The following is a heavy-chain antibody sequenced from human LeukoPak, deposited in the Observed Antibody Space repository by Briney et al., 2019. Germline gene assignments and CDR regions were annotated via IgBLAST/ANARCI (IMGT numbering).Heavy chain of an antibody. CDR1: GYNFISSG. J-gene: IGHJ6*02. V-gene: IGHV1-18*04. CDR3: AKMEGKDGMDV. Sequence: ASVKVSCKASGYNFISSGVTWVRQAPGQGLEWMGWISPYNGNTNFAQKLQGRVTMTTDTPTSTAYMELRSLTSDDTAVYYCAKMEGKDGMDVWGQGTTVTVSS. CDR2: ISPYNGNT. D-gene: IGHD5-24*01.